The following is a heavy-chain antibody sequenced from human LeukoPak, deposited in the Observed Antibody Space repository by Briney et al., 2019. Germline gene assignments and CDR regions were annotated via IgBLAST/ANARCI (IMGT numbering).Heavy chain of an antibody. CDR3: ARDSRYSSGWYGDAFDI. V-gene: IGHV4-59*01. CDR2: IYYSGST. Sequence: PSETLSLTCTVSGGSINSYYWSWLRQPPGKALEWIGYIYYSGSTKYNPSLKSRVTISVDTSKNQFSLRLSSVTAADTAVYYCARDSRYSSGWYGDAFDIWGQGTMVTVSS. CDR1: GGSINSYY. J-gene: IGHJ3*02. D-gene: IGHD6-19*01.